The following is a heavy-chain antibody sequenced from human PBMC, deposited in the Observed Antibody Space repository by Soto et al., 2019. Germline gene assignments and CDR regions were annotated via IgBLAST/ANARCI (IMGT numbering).Heavy chain of an antibody. Sequence: VQLVESGGGVVQPGRSLRLSCAASGFTFSDYAMHWVRQAPGKGLEWVAVVSHDGRNTHYADSVKGRFTISRDSSKNTVSLEMTCLRAQDTAVYYCAMGGRQWLVTSDFNYWGQGALVTVSS. V-gene: IGHV3-30*04. J-gene: IGHJ4*02. CDR1: GFTFSDYA. CDR2: VSHDGRNT. D-gene: IGHD6-19*01. CDR3: AMGGRQWLVTSDFNY.